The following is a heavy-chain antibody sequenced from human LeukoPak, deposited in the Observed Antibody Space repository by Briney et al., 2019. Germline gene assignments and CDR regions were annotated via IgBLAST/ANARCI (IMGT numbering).Heavy chain of an antibody. CDR3: ARGLSWVGELRGFDF. J-gene: IGHJ4*02. CDR1: GYTSIRHG. V-gene: IGHV1-18*01. CDR2: ISAYNGNT. D-gene: IGHD3-10*01. Sequence: ASVKGSCKASGYTSIRHGSSCVRQAPGQGLEWMGWISAYNGNTNYAQKLQGRVTLTTDASTSTAHLGLRSPRSDDTAVYYCARGLSWVGELRGFDFGGQGTLVTVSS.